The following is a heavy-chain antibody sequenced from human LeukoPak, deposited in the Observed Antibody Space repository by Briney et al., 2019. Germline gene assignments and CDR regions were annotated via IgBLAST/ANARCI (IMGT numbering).Heavy chain of an antibody. V-gene: IGHV1-46*01. J-gene: IGHJ3*02. Sequence: ASVKVSCTASGYTFTSYYMHWVRQAPGQGLEWMGIINPSGGSTSYAQKFQGRVTMTRDTSTSTVYMELSSLRSEDTAVYYCARGHTRRGLVVVVGQDAFDIWGQGTMVTVSS. CDR3: ARGHTRRGLVVVVGQDAFDI. CDR2: INPSGGST. CDR1: GYTFTSYY. D-gene: IGHD3-22*01.